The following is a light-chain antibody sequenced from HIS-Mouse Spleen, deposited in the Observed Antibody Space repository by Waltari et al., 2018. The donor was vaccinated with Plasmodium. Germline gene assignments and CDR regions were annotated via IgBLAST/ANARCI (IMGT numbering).Light chain of an antibody. CDR1: QDISNY. CDR2: DAS. Sequence: DIQMTQSPSSLSASVGDRVTIPCQASQDISNYLNWYQQKPGKAPKLLIYDASNLETGVPSRLSGSGSGTDFTFTISSMQPEDIATYYCQQYDNLPPLFTFGPGTKVDIK. V-gene: IGKV1-33*01. CDR3: QQYDNLPPLFT. J-gene: IGKJ3*01.